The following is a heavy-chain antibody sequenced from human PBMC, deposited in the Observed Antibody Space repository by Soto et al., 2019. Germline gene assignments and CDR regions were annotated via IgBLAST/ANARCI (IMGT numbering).Heavy chain of an antibody. D-gene: IGHD3-22*01. Sequence: SETLSLTCAVSGGSISSGGYSWSWIRQPPGKGLEWIGYIYHSGSTYYNPVKGRFTISRDNAKNSLYLQMNSLRAEDTAVYYCAILSRHDSAFWGQGTLVTVSS. CDR2: IYHSGST. V-gene: IGHV4-30-2*01. CDR3: AILSRHDSAF. J-gene: IGHJ4*02. CDR1: GGSISSGGYS.